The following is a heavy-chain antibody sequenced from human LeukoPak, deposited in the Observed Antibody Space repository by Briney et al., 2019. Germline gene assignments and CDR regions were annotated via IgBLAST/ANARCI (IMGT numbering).Heavy chain of an antibody. Sequence: GGSLRLSCAASGFTFSDYYMGWVRQAPGKWLEWVAVTSDDGRKEIYADSVKGRFTISRDNSKNTLYLEMNSLRGEDTALYYCARAAAETGAFRDNWFDPWGQGTLVTVSS. CDR2: TSDDGRKE. CDR3: ARAAAETGAFRDNWFDP. V-gene: IGHV3-30*03. D-gene: IGHD6-19*01. CDR1: GFTFSDYY. J-gene: IGHJ5*02.